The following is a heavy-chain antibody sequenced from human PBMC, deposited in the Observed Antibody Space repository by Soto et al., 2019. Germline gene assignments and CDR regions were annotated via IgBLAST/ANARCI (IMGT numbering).Heavy chain of an antibody. D-gene: IGHD3-10*01. V-gene: IGHV6-1*01. CDR1: GDSVSSNSAA. Sequence: LAQTLSLTCAISGDSVSSNSAAWNWIRQSPSRGLEWLGRTYYRSKWYNDYAVSVKSRITINPDTSKNQFSLQLNSVTPEDTAVYYCAFGVSVYYYTDVWGKGTTVTVSS. J-gene: IGHJ6*03. CDR2: TYYRSKWYN. CDR3: AFGVSVYYYTDV.